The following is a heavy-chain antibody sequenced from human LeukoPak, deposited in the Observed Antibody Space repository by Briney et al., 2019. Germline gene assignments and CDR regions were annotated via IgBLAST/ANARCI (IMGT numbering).Heavy chain of an antibody. CDR2: INPDSGGT. J-gene: IGHJ3*02. CDR1: GYTFTGYY. CDR3: ARGNVEMATIIAFDI. Sequence: ASVKVSCKASGYTFTGYYMHWVRQAPGQGLEWMAWINPDSGGTNYAQKFQGRVTVTRDTSVSTAYMELNRLRSDDTAVYYCARGNVEMATIIAFDIWGQGTMVTVSS. D-gene: IGHD5-24*01. V-gene: IGHV1-2*02.